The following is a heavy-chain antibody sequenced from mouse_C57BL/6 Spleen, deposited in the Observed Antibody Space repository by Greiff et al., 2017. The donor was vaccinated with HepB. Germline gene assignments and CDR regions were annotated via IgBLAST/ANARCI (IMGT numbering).Heavy chain of an antibody. Sequence: VKLMESGPELVKPGASVKISCKASGYAFSSSWMNWVKQRPGKGLEWIGRIYPGDGDTNYNGKFKGKATLTADKSSSTAYMQLSSLTSEDSAVYFCARKAYYSNSYAMDYWGQGTSVTVSS. CDR2: IYPGDGDT. J-gene: IGHJ4*01. D-gene: IGHD2-5*01. V-gene: IGHV1-82*01. CDR3: ARKAYYSNSYAMDY. CDR1: GYAFSSSW.